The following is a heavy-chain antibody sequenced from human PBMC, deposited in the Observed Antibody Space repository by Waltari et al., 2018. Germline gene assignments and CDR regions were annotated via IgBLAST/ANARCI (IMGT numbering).Heavy chain of an antibody. CDR1: GFTFSNSW. Sequence: EVQLVESGGRLVPPGGSLRISCAVSGFTFSNSWMHWVRQGPGKGLVWFSRINKDGSSISYADSVEGRFTISRDNAKKTLYLQMNSLRAEDTGVYYCAREGPQLSDYMDVWGKGTTVNVSS. D-gene: IGHD2-15*01. CDR2: INKDGSSI. V-gene: IGHV3-74*01. J-gene: IGHJ6*03. CDR3: AREGPQLSDYMDV.